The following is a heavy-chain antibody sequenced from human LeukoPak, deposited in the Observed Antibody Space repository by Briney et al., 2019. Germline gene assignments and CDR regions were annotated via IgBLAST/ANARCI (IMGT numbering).Heavy chain of an antibody. CDR2: ITDSDDKT. CDR1: GFSLSTYG. CDR3: ALCRGGNCHSSYYGLDV. J-gene: IGHJ6*02. D-gene: IGHD2-15*01. Sequence: GESLRLSCAASGFSLSTYGMTWVRQGPGKGLEWVSAITDSDDKTYYADSVKGRFTISRDRSKNTLYLHLNCLRVEDTAVYYCALCRGGNCHSSYYGLDVWGPGTTVTVSS. V-gene: IGHV3-23*01.